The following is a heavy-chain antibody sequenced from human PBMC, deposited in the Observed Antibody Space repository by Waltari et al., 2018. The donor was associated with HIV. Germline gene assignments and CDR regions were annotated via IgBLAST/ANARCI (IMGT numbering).Heavy chain of an antibody. CDR1: GFTFSSYG. V-gene: IGHV3-30*02. CDR3: AKSPNGDCSSTSCVSGFLDY. J-gene: IGHJ4*02. CDR2: RRYDGSNK. D-gene: IGHD2-2*01. Sequence: QVQLVESGGGVVQPGGSLRLSCAASGFTFSSYGMHWVRQAPGKGLEWVAFRRYDGSNKYYADSVKGRFTISRDNSKNTLYLQMNSLRAEDTAVYYCAKSPNGDCSSTSCVSGFLDYWGQGTLVTVSS.